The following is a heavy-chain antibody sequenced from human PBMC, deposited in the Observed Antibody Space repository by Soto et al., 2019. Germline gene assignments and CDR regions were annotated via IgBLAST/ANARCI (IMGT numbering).Heavy chain of an antibody. Sequence: SVKVSCKASGGTFSSYAISWVRQAPGQGLEWMGGIIPIFGTANYAQKFQGRVTITADESTSTAYMELSSLRSEDTAVYYCARVFDRSKSYYYYGMDVWGQGTTVTVSS. D-gene: IGHD3-10*02. CDR3: ARVFDRSKSYYYYGMDV. V-gene: IGHV1-69*13. CDR2: IIPIFGTA. J-gene: IGHJ6*02. CDR1: GGTFSSYA.